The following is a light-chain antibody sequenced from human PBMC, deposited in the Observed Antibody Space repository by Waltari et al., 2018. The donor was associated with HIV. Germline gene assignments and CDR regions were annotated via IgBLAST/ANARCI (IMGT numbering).Light chain of an antibody. V-gene: IGLV1-47*01. CDR1: ISNIGRYY. J-gene: IGLJ2*01. Sequence: QSVLTQPPSASWTPGQRVTISCSGSISNIGRYYVYLYQQLPGTAPKLLIDRNNQRPSGVPDRLSGSKSGTSDSLAISGLRSEDEADYYCAAWADSLSAVVFGGGTKLTVL. CDR2: RNN. CDR3: AAWADSLSAVV.